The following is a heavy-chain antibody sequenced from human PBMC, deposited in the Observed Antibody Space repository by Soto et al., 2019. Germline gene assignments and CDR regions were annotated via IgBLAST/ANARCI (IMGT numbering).Heavy chain of an antibody. V-gene: IGHV1-8*01. Sequence: ASVKVSCKASGYTFTSYDIYWVRQATGQGLEWMVWMNPNTGDSSYAQKFQGRVTMTSDTSITTAHMELSSLRSEDTAVYYCARRAETNGWNGFGANKYYFDFWGQGTLVTVSS. CDR3: ARRAETNGWNGFGANKYYFDF. CDR2: MNPNTGDS. CDR1: GYTFTSYD. J-gene: IGHJ4*02. D-gene: IGHD1-1*01.